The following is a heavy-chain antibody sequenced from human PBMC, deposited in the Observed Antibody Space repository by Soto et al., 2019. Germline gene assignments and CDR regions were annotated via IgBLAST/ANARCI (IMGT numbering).Heavy chain of an antibody. D-gene: IGHD6-6*01. CDR3: AIRKYSSSSRGWFDP. Sequence: GGSLRLSCAASGFTFSSYAMHWVRQAPGKGLEWVAVVSYDGSNKYYADSVKGRFTISRDNSKNTLYLQMNSLRAEDTAVYYCAIRKYSSSSRGWFDPWGQGTLVTVSS. V-gene: IGHV3-30-3*01. CDR2: VSYDGSNK. CDR1: GFTFSSYA. J-gene: IGHJ5*02.